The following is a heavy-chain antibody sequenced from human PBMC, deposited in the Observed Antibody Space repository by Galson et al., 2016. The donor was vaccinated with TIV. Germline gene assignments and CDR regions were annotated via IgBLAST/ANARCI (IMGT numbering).Heavy chain of an antibody. D-gene: IGHD4-17*01. V-gene: IGHV5-51*01. CDR1: GYSFTTYW. CDR3: ARQTTRSFGS. Sequence: QSGAEVKKPGESLKISCKASGYSFTTYWIAWVRQMPGKGLEWMGIIFPDDSETAYSPSFEGQVTISVDKSLNVAYVQWNSLRTSDTAMYYCARQTTRSFGSWGQGTRVTVSS. CDR2: IFPDDSET. J-gene: IGHJ4*02.